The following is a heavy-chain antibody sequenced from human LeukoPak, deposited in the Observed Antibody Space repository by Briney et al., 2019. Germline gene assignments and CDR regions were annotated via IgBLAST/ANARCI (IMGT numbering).Heavy chain of an antibody. J-gene: IGHJ5*02. CDR2: VYYTGSR. Sequence: SETLSLTCTVSGGSMNRSDYYWSWIRQHPGKGLEWIGYVYYTGSRYYNPSLRSRVTISIDTSKNQFSLKLSSLTAADTAVYYCARDVGRDGFNLRNWFDPWGQGTLVTVSS. D-gene: IGHD5-24*01. CDR1: GGSMNRSDYY. V-gene: IGHV4-31*03. CDR3: ARDVGRDGFNLRNWFDP.